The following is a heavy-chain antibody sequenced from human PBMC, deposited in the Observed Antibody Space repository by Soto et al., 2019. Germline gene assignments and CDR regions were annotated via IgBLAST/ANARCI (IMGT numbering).Heavy chain of an antibody. Sequence: SGPTLVNPTQTLTLTCTFSGFSLSTSGVGVGWIRQPPGKALEWLALIYWNDDKRYSPSLKSRLTIAKDTSKNQVVLNMTNMDPVDTATYFCARRPRYSNYVGYWGQGTLVTVSS. CDR3: ARRPRYSNYVGY. D-gene: IGHD4-4*01. CDR2: IYWNDDK. J-gene: IGHJ4*02. V-gene: IGHV2-5*01. CDR1: GFSLSTSGVG.